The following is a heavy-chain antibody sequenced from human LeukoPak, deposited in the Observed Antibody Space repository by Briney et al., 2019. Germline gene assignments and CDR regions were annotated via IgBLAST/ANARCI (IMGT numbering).Heavy chain of an antibody. CDR1: GGSFSGYY. Sequence: SETLSLTCAVYGGSFSGYYWSWIRQPPGKGLEWIGEINHSGSTNYNPSLKSRVTISVDTSKNQFSLKLSSVTAADTAVYYCARAAEGVTVTTPFYFDYWGQGTLVTVSS. CDR2: INHSGST. J-gene: IGHJ4*02. CDR3: ARAAEGVTVTTPFYFDY. D-gene: IGHD4-17*01. V-gene: IGHV4-34*01.